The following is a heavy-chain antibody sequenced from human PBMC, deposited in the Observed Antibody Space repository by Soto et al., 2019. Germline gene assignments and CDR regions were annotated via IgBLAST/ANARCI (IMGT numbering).Heavy chain of an antibody. CDR1: GFTFSGSA. CDR3: SRQASDFWSGKPQYYMDV. D-gene: IGHD3-3*01. CDR2: IRRKGNNYAT. V-gene: IGHV3-73*01. J-gene: IGHJ6*03. Sequence: EVQLVESGGGLVQPGGSLKLSCAASGFTFSGSAMQGVRQASGKGLEWVGRIRRKGNNYATVYGGSLKGMFTISRDDGKNTAYLQMNSLNTEDTAVYYCSRQASDFWSGKPQYYMDVWGKGTTVTVSS.